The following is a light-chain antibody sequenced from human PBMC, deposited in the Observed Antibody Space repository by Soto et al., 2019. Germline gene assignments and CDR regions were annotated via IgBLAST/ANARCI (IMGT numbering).Light chain of an antibody. Sequence: QSVLTQPPSASGTPEQRVSISCSGTKYDIGSDTINWFQRLPGTAPKLFIHSDSHRPSGAPDRFSGSKSGTSASLAISGLQSEDEADCHCAAWDDSLNGLFGTGTKLTVL. J-gene: IGLJ1*01. CDR2: SDS. V-gene: IGLV1-44*01. CDR3: AAWDDSLNGL. CDR1: KYDIGSDT.